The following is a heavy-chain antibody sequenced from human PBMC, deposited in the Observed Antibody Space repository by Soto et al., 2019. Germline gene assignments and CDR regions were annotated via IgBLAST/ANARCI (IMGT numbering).Heavy chain of an antibody. D-gene: IGHD7-27*01. V-gene: IGHV3-15*07. Sequence: EVQLVESGGGFVEPGGSLRLSCVGSGLTLSHAWMTWVRQAPGKGLEWVGRIKTKGEGGTMDYAAPVKGRFSVSRDDSENTLYLHMSSLHXEXTAMYXXVADLPGVRTNWGFDYWGQGTLVTVSS. CDR2: IKTKGEGGTM. CDR1: GLTLSHAW. J-gene: IGHJ4*02. CDR3: VADLPGVRTNWGFDY.